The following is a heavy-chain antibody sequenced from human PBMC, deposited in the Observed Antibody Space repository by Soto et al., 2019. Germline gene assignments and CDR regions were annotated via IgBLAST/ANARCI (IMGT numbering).Heavy chain of an antibody. CDR3: ARWAAMVIYRGNWFGP. D-gene: IGHD5-18*01. J-gene: IGHJ5*02. CDR2: INHSGST. Sequence: PSETLSLTCAAYGGSFSGYYWSWIRQPPGKGLEWIGEINHSGSTNYNPFLKSRVTISVDTSKNQFSLKLSSVTAADTAVYYCARWAAMVIYRGNWFGPWGQGTLVTVSS. CDR1: GGSFSGYY. V-gene: IGHV4-34*01.